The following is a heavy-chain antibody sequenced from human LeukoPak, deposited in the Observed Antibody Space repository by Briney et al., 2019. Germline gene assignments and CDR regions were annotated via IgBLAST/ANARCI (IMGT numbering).Heavy chain of an antibody. CDR3: AKANDYVWGSIDY. CDR2: ISGSGGST. CDR1: GLTFSNSA. D-gene: IGHD3-16*01. V-gene: IGHV3-23*01. Sequence: GGSLRLSCAASGLTFSNSALSWVRQAPGKGLEWVSAISGSGGSTYYADSVKGRFTISRDNSKNTLYLQMNSLRAEDTAVYYCAKANDYVWGSIDYWGQGTLVTVSS. J-gene: IGHJ4*02.